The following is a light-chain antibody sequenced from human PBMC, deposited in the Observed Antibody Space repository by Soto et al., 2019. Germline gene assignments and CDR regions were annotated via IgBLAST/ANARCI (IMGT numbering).Light chain of an antibody. V-gene: IGLV4-60*02. CDR2: LEASGGY. Sequence: QSVLTQSSSASASLGSSVKLTCTLTSGHSSYIIAWHQQQPGKAPRYLMKLEASGGYDKGSGVPDRFSGSSSGADRYLTIPHLQFEDEADYFCETWDTNTWVFGGGTKLTVL. CDR1: SGHSSYI. CDR3: ETWDTNTWV. J-gene: IGLJ3*02.